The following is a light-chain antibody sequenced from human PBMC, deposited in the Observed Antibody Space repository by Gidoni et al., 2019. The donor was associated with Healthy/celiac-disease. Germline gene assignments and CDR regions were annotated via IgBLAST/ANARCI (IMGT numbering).Light chain of an antibody. CDR1: QSSSSY. CDR3: QQSYSTPHT. J-gene: IGKJ2*01. CDR2: AAS. Sequence: DIQMTHSPSSLSASVGDRVTITCRASQSSSSYLNWYQQKPGKAPKLLIYAASSLQSGVPSRFSGSGSGTDFTLTISSLQPEDFATYYCQQSYSTPHTFGQXTKLEIK. V-gene: IGKV1-39*01.